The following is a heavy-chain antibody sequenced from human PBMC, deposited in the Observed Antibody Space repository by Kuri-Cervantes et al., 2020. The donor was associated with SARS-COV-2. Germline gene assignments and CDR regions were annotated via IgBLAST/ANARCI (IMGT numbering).Heavy chain of an antibody. D-gene: IGHD6-6*01. J-gene: IGHJ4*02. V-gene: IGHV4-34*01. Sequence: SETLSLTCAVYGGSFSGYQWSWIRQTPGMGLEWIGQINDSGATKYNPSLKSRVILSMDKSKNQFSLKLSSVTAADTAVYYCARGVPGYWGQGSLVTVSS. CDR3: ARGVPGY. CDR2: INDSGAT. CDR1: GGSFSGYQ.